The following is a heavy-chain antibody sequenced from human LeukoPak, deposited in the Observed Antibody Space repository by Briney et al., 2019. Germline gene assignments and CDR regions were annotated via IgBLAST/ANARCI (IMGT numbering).Heavy chain of an antibody. CDR2: IYVTGT. V-gene: IGHV4-59*08. CDR3: ARHIGGGIEDMDV. J-gene: IGHJ6*03. Sequence: SETLSLTCTVSGGSLGTYYWSWIRQSPGKGLAWIGYIYVTGTRYNPYLQSRVTISVDRSRNQFFLNMSSVTAADTAVYYCARHIGGGIEDMDVWGKGTKVIVSS. CDR1: GGSLGTYY. D-gene: IGHD3-16*02.